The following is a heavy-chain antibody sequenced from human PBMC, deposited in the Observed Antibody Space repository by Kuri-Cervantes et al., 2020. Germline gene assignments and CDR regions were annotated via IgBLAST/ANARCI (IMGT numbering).Heavy chain of an antibody. CDR1: GGSISGNY. CDR2: IYYSGST. Sequence: SETLSLTCTISGGSISGNYWSWIRQPPGKGLEWIGYIYYSGSTYYNPSLKSRVTISVDTSKNQFSLKLSSVTAADTAVYYCARGLVSYFDIYYYYGMDVWGQGTTVTVSS. J-gene: IGHJ6*02. CDR3: ARGLVSYFDIYYYYGMDV. V-gene: IGHV4-59*08. D-gene: IGHD1-26*01.